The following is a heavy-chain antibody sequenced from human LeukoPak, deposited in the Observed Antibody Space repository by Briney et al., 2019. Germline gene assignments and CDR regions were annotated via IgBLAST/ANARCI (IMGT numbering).Heavy chain of an antibody. D-gene: IGHD3-22*01. CDR1: GGTFSSYA. Sequence: ASVKVSCKASGGTFSSYAISWVRQVPGQGLEWWGWISVYNANTNYAQKFRGRVTMTTDTSTSTAYMELRSLRSDDTAVYYCARDYYDSSGYLGAFDYWGQGTLVTVSS. J-gene: IGHJ4*02. V-gene: IGHV1-18*01. CDR3: ARDYYDSSGYLGAFDY. CDR2: ISVYNANT.